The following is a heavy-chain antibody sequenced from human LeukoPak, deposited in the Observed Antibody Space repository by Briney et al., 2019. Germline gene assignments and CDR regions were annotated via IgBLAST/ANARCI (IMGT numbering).Heavy chain of an antibody. CDR3: ARDMASQRPPYDAFDI. D-gene: IGHD2-2*01. J-gene: IGHJ3*02. Sequence: GGSLRLSCVASGFTFDEYAMHWVRQAPGKGLEWVSVISGDGDTTYYADSLKGRFTISRDNSKNSLYLQFDSLRTEDTALYFCARDMASQRPPYDAFDIWGQGTRVTVSS. CDR2: ISGDGDTT. V-gene: IGHV3-43*02. CDR1: GFTFDEYA.